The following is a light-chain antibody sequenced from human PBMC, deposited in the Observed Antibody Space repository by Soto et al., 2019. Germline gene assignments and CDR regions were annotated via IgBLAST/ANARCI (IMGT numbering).Light chain of an antibody. V-gene: IGLV4-60*02. Sequence: QSALTQSSSASASLGSSVKLTCTLSSGHSSYIIAWHQQQPGKAPRYLMKLEGSGSYNKGSGVPDRFSGSSSGADRYLTISSLQFEDEADYYCETWDINTHVVFGGGTKLTVL. CDR3: ETWDINTHVV. J-gene: IGLJ2*01. CDR2: LEGSGSY. CDR1: SGHSSYI.